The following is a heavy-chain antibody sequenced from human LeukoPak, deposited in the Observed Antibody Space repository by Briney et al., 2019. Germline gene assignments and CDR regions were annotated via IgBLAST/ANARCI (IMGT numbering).Heavy chain of an antibody. CDR3: ARDREYYYYMDV. Sequence: SETLSLTCIASGYSISSGYCWGWIRQPPGKGLEWIGTIYHSGSTYYNPSLKSRVTISVDTSKNQFSLKLSSVTAADTAVYYCARDREYYYYMDVWGKGTTVTVSS. V-gene: IGHV4-38-2*02. CDR1: GYSISSGYC. J-gene: IGHJ6*03. CDR2: IYHSGST. D-gene: IGHD1-26*01.